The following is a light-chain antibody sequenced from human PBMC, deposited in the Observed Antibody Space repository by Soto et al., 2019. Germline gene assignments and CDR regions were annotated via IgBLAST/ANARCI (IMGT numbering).Light chain of an antibody. J-gene: IGLJ1*01. CDR2: EVN. CDR1: SSDVGGYDY. Sequence: QSALAQPASVSGSPGQSITISCTGTSSDVGGYDYVSWYQLHPGKAPKLMVFEVNNRPSGVSYRFSGSKSGNTASLTISGLQAEDEAPYFCSSYSISTDYLLGTGTKVTVL. V-gene: IGLV2-14*01. CDR3: SSYSISTDYL.